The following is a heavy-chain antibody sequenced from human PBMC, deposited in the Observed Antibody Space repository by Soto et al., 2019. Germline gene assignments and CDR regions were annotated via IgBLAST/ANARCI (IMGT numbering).Heavy chain of an antibody. CDR3: ARSQFGGVIDGFDY. Sequence: SETLSLTCTVSYGSISSYYWSWIRQPAGSGLEWIGRIYFSGSTNYNPSLKSRITMSVDTSKNQFSLNLTSVTAADTAVYYCARSQFGGVIDGFDYWGQGTLVTVSS. V-gene: IGHV4-4*07. CDR2: IYFSGST. J-gene: IGHJ4*02. CDR1: YGSISSYY. D-gene: IGHD3-16*02.